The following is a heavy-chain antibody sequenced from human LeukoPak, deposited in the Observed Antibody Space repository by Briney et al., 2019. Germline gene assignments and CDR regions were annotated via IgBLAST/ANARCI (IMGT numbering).Heavy chain of an antibody. D-gene: IGHD3-10*01. V-gene: IGHV2-5*02. CDR3: AHRRSPNYYGSGSYPYFDY. J-gene: IGHJ4*02. Sequence: SGPTLVKPTQTLTLTCTFSGFSPSTSGVGVGWIRQPPGKALEWLALIYWDDDKRYSPSLKSRLTITKDTSKNQVVLTMTNMDPVDTATYYCAHRRSPNYYGSGSYPYFDYWGQGTLVTVSS. CDR2: IYWDDDK. CDR1: GFSPSTSGVG.